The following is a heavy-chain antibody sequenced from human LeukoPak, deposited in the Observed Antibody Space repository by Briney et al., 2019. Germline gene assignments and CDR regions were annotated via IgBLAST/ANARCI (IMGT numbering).Heavy chain of an antibody. CDR3: ARHDCSGGSCPLAY. V-gene: IGHV5-10-1*01. D-gene: IGHD2-15*01. Sequence: GESLKISCKGSGYTFTSYWITWVRQMPGKGLEWMGRIDPSDSHASYSPSLQGHVTISADKSINTACLQWSSLKASDTAMYYCARHDCSGGSCPLAYWGQGTLVTVPS. CDR2: IDPSDSHA. J-gene: IGHJ4*02. CDR1: GYTFTSYW.